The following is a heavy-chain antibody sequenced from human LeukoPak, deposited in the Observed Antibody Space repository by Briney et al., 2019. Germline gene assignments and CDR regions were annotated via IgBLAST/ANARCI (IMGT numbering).Heavy chain of an antibody. CDR3: ATQQWLVREVVY. J-gene: IGHJ4*02. V-gene: IGHV4-38-2*01. D-gene: IGHD6-19*01. CDR2: IYHSGST. CDR1: GYSISSGYY. Sequence: SETLSLTCAASGYSISSGYYWGWIRQPPGKGLEWIGSIYHSGSTYYNPSLKSRVTISVDTSKNQFSLKLSSVTAADTAVYYCATQQWLVREVVYWGQGTLVTVSS.